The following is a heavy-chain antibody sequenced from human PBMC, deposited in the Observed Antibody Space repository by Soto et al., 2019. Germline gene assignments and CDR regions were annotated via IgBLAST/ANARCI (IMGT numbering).Heavy chain of an antibody. CDR2: IYYSGST. J-gene: IGHJ4*02. V-gene: IGHV4-59*01. CDR1: GGSISSYY. D-gene: IGHD3-22*01. CDR3: ARGWRPTYYYDSSGYYDY. Sequence: SETLSLTCTVSGGSISSYYWSWIRQPPGKGLEWLGYIYYSGSTNYNPSLKSRVTISVDTSKNQFSLKLSSVTAADTAVYYCARGWRPTYYYDSSGYYDYWGQGTLVTVSS.